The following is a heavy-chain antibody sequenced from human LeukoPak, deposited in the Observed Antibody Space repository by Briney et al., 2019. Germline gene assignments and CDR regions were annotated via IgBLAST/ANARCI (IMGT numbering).Heavy chain of an antibody. CDR1: GYTFTSCA. J-gene: IGHJ6*03. V-gene: IGHV7-4-1*02. CDR3: ARSYSSSWYDEYYYYYYMDV. Sequence: ASVKVSCKASGYTFTSCAMNWVRQAPGQGLEWMGWINTNTGNPTYAQGFTGRFVFSLDTSVSTAYLQISSLKAEDTAVYYCARSYSSSWYDEYYYYYYMDVWGKGTTVTVSS. D-gene: IGHD6-13*01. CDR2: INTNTGNP.